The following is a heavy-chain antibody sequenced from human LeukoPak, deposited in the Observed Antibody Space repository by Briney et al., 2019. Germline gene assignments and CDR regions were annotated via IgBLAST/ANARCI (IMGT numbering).Heavy chain of an antibody. Sequence: GGSLRLSCAASGFTVSSYSMNWVRQAPGKGLEWVSSISTSSSYISYADSVKGRFTISRDNAKNSLYLQMNSLRAEDTAVYYCARDGYNYFDYWAREPWSPSPQ. CDR1: GFTVSSYS. J-gene: IGHJ4*02. V-gene: IGHV3-21*01. CDR2: ISTSSSYI. CDR3: ARDGYNYFDY. D-gene: IGHD5-24*01.